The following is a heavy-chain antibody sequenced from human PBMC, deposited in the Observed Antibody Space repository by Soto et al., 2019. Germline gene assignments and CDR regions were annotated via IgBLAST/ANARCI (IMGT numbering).Heavy chain of an antibody. V-gene: IGHV1-18*01. J-gene: IGHJ5*02. Sequence: ASVQVSCKASGYIFINYGITGVRQVPGQGLEWMGWISGYNGNTKYADKLQGRVTMTTDTSTTTAYMELRSLRSDDTAVYYCARDAVPAANWRDRWGQGTLVTVSS. D-gene: IGHD2-2*01. CDR1: GYIFINYG. CDR2: ISGYNGNT. CDR3: ARDAVPAANWRDR.